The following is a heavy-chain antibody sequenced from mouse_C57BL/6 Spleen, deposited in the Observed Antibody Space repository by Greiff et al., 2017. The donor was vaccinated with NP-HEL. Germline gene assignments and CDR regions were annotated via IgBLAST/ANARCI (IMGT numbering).Heavy chain of an antibody. CDR1: GFTFSDYG. CDR2: ISSGSSTI. V-gene: IGHV5-17*01. CDR3: ARGSSCPYYFDY. Sequence: EVQLVESGGGLVKPGGSLKLSCAASGFTFSDYGMHWVRQAPEKGLEWVAYISSGSSTIYYADTVKGRFTISRDNAKNTLFLQMTSLRSEDTAMYYCARGSSCPYYFDYWGQGTTLTVSS. J-gene: IGHJ2*01. D-gene: IGHD3-2*02.